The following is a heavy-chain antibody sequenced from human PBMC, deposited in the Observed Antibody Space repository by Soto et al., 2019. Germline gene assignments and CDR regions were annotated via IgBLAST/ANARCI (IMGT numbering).Heavy chain of an antibody. CDR2: IIPIFGTA. CDR1: GGTFSSYA. CDR3: ARGITMVRGAPEWTGRYNWFDP. D-gene: IGHD3-10*01. J-gene: IGHJ5*02. V-gene: IGHV1-69*13. Sequence: SVKVSCKASGGTFSSYAISWVRQAPGQGLEWMGGIIPIFGTANYAQKFQGRVTITADESTSTAYIELSSLRSEDTAVYYCARGITMVRGAPEWTGRYNWFDPWGQGTLVTVSS.